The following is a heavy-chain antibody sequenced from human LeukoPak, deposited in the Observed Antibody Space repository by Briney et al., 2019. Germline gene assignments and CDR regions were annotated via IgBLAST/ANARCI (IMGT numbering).Heavy chain of an antibody. CDR2: INPNSGGT. CDR1: GYTFTGYY. Sequence: GASVKVSCKASGYTFTGYYMHWVRQAPGQGLEWMGWINPNSGGTNYAQKFQGRVTMTRDTSISTAYMELSRLRSDDTAVYYRARGCSSTSCPNADLYYYYYMDVWGKGTTVTVSS. J-gene: IGHJ6*03. CDR3: ARGCSSTSCPNADLYYYYYMDV. D-gene: IGHD2-2*01. V-gene: IGHV1-2*02.